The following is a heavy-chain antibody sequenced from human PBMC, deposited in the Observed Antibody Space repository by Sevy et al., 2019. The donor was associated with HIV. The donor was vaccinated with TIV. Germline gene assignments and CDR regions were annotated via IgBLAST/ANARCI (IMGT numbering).Heavy chain of an antibody. J-gene: IGHJ3*02. CDR1: GFTFSRYD. CDR3: ARGTRYSGSYYLGDDAFDI. CDR2: IGTAGDT. V-gene: IGHV3-13*01. D-gene: IGHD1-26*01. Sequence: GGSLRLSCAVSGFTFSRYDMHWVRQATGKGLEWVSSIGTAGDTYYPGSVKGRFTISRENAKKSLYLQMNSLRAGDTAVYYCARGTRYSGSYYLGDDAFDIWGQGTMVTVSS.